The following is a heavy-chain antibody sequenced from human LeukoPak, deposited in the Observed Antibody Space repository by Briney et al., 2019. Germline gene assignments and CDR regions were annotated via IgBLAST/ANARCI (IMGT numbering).Heavy chain of an antibody. Sequence: SETLSLTCTVSGGSISSGGYYWNWIRQHPGKGLEWIGYIYYTGSTYYNPSLRGRLDMSVDTSMNQFSLKLASVTAADTAVYYCARHFRGGSGNSITFDYWGQGTLVTVSS. V-gene: IGHV4-31*03. J-gene: IGHJ4*02. CDR2: IYYTGST. CDR3: ARHFRGGSGNSITFDY. D-gene: IGHD3-10*01. CDR1: GGSISSGGYY.